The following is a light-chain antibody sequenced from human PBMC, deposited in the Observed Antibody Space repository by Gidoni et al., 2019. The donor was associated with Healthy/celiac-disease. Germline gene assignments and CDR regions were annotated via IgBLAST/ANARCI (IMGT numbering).Light chain of an antibody. CDR1: QDISNY. CDR2: DAS. J-gene: IGKJ5*01. V-gene: IGKV1-33*01. CDR3: QQYDNLPIT. Sequence: DIQMTQSPSSLYASVGDRVTITCQASQDISNYLNWYQQKPGKAPKLLIYDASNLETGVPSRFSGSGSGTYFTFTISSLQPEDIATYYCQQYDNLPITFGQGTRLEIK.